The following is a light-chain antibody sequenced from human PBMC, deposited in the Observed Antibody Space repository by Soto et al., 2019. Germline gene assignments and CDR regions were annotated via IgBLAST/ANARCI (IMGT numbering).Light chain of an antibody. CDR3: LQHNIYPFT. CDR1: QDIRSD. Sequence: DIQMTQSPSSLSASVGDRVTITCRASQDIRSDLGWFQQKPGKAPKRLMYAASTLESGVPSRFSGSRSGTEFTLTISSLQPEDFATYYCLQHNIYPFTFGPGTKVDIK. CDR2: AAS. J-gene: IGKJ3*01. V-gene: IGKV1-17*01.